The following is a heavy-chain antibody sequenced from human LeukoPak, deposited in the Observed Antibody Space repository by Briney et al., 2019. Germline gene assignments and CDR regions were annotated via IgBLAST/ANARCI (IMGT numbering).Heavy chain of an antibody. D-gene: IGHD3-3*01. CDR1: GFTFSSYA. CDR3: AKENYYDFWSGIDF. Sequence: GGSLRLSCAASGFTFSSYAMSWVRQDSGKGLEWVSGISGNGSNTYYADSVKGRFTISRDNSKNTLYLQMNSLRAEDTAVFYCAKENYYDFWSGIDFWGQGTLVTVSS. CDR2: ISGNGSNT. J-gene: IGHJ4*02. V-gene: IGHV3-23*01.